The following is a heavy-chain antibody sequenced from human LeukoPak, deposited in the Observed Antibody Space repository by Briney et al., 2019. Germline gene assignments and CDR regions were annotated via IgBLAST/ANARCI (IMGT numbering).Heavy chain of an antibody. J-gene: IGHJ3*02. CDR3: ARGRYCSADICSGGDAFDI. D-gene: IGHD2-15*01. Sequence: PSETLSLTCTVSGGNINNYYWSWIRQPAGKGLEWIGRIYTRGSTNYNPSLKSRVTMSVDTSKNQFSLKLSSVTAADTAVYYCARGRYCSADICSGGDAFDIRGQGTMVSVSS. CDR2: IYTRGST. CDR1: GGNINNYY. V-gene: IGHV4-4*07.